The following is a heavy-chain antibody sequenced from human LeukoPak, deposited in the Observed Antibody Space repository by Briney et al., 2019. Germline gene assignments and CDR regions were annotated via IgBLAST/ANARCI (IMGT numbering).Heavy chain of an antibody. CDR1: GYTFVDYW. V-gene: IGHV5-51*01. Sequence: GESLKISCQASGYTFVDYWVGWVRQVPGKGLEWMGIIWPDDSDTRYSPSLQGQITISVDKSITTAYLQWSTLKASDTAMYYCARHLYTGSYSPPAYWGQGTLVTVSS. CDR3: ARHLYTGSYSPPAY. J-gene: IGHJ4*02. CDR2: IWPDDSDT. D-gene: IGHD1-26*01.